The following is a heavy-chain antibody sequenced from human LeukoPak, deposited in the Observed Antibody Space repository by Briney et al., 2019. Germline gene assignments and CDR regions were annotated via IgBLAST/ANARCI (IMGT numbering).Heavy chain of an antibody. D-gene: IGHD3-10*01. CDR2: ISWNSGNI. V-gene: IGHV3-9*03. Sequence: GGSLRLSCAGSGFTFDDYAMHWVRQAPGKGLEWFSGISWNSGNIGYADSVKGRFIVSRDNAKNSLYLQMNSLRDEDMALYYCAKGRSGYYYGSGPLDSWGQGTLVTVSS. CDR1: GFTFDDYA. CDR3: AKGRSGYYYGSGPLDS. J-gene: IGHJ4*02.